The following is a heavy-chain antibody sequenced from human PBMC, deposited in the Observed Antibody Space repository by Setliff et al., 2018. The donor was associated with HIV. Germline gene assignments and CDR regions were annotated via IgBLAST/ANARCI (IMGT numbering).Heavy chain of an antibody. J-gene: IGHJ4*02. D-gene: IGHD6-13*01. CDR2: INHSGST. Sequence: KSSETLSLTCAVYGGSFSGYYWSWIRQPPGKGLEWIGEINHSGSTNYNLSLKSRAAISADTSKKQFSLKLTSVTAADTGIYYCVASSSWSCRLNYWGQGTQVTVSS. V-gene: IGHV4-34*01. CDR1: GGSFSGYY. CDR3: VASSSWSCRLNY.